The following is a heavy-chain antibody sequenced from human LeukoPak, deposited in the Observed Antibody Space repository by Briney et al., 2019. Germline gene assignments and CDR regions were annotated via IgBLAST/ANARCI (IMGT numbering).Heavy chain of an antibody. J-gene: IGHJ4*02. Sequence: ASVKVSCKASGGTFSSYAISWVRQAPGQGLEWMGRIIPILGIANYAQKFQGRVTITADKSTSTAYMELSSLRSEDAAVYYCARSPWFGELLSFDYWGQGTLVTVSS. V-gene: IGHV1-69*04. D-gene: IGHD3-10*01. CDR3: ARSPWFGELLSFDY. CDR1: GGTFSSYA. CDR2: IIPILGIA.